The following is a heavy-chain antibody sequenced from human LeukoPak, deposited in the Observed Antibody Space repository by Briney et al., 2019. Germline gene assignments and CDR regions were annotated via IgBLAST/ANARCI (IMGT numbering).Heavy chain of an antibody. V-gene: IGHV3-53*01. CDR1: GFTVSSNY. CDR3: AAHGRYSYGYGY. J-gene: IGHJ4*02. Sequence: GGSLRLSCAASGFTVSSNYMSWVRQAPGKGLERVSVIYSGGSTYYADSVKGRFTISRDNSKNTLYLQMNSLRAEDTAVYYCAAHGRYSYGYGYWGQGTLVTVSS. CDR2: IYSGGST. D-gene: IGHD5-18*01.